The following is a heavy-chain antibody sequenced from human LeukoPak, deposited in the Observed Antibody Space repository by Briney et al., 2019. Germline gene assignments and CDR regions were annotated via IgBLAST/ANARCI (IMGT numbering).Heavy chain of an antibody. CDR2: ISSSGSTI. CDR1: GFTFSSYE. D-gene: IGHD3-10*02. V-gene: IGHV3-48*03. CDR3: AELGITMIGGV. Sequence: GGSLRLSCAASGFTFSSYEMNWVRQAPGKGLEWVSYISSSGSTIYYADSVKGRFTISRDNAKNSLYLQMNSLRAEDTAVYYCAELGITMIGGVWGKGTTVIISS. J-gene: IGHJ6*04.